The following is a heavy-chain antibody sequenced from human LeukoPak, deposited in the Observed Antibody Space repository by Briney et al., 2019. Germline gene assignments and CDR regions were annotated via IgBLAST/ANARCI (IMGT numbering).Heavy chain of an antibody. V-gene: IGHV3-48*01. CDR3: AREGGVVRGSYDDWFDP. Sequence: PGGSLRLSCAASGFAFSIYSMNWVRQAPGKGPEWVSYVSGSSSAIYYADSVKGRFIISRDNAKNSLYLQMTSLRAEDTAVYYCAREGGVVRGSYDDWFDPWGQGTLVTVSS. CDR2: VSGSSSAI. J-gene: IGHJ5*02. D-gene: IGHD1-26*01. CDR1: GFAFSIYS.